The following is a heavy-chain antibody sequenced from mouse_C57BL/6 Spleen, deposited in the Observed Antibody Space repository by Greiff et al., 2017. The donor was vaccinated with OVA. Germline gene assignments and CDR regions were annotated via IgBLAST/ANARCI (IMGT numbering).Heavy chain of an antibody. V-gene: IGHV1-55*01. CDR1: GYTFTSYW. J-gene: IGHJ4*01. CDR3: ARSAYDGSSSYYAMDY. Sequence: QVQLQQPGAELVKPGASVKMSCKASGYTFTSYWITWVKQRPGQGLEWIGDIYPGSGSTNYNEKFKSKATLTVDTSSSTAYMQLSSLTSEDSAVYYCARSAYDGSSSYYAMDYWGQGTSVTVSS. CDR2: IYPGSGST. D-gene: IGHD1-1*01.